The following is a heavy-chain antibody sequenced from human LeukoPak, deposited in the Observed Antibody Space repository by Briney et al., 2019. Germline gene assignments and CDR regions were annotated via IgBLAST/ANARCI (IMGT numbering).Heavy chain of an antibody. J-gene: IGHJ4*02. CDR2: IKQDGSES. D-gene: IGHD3-16*01. V-gene: IGHV3-7*01. Sequence: GGSLRLSCAASGFTFSSYWMCWVRQAPGKGLEWVANIKQDGSESYYVDSVKGRFTFSRDNAKNSLYLQINSLRAEDTAVYYCARLGEKADFDYWGQGTLVTVSS. CDR3: ARLGEKADFDY. CDR1: GFTFSSYW.